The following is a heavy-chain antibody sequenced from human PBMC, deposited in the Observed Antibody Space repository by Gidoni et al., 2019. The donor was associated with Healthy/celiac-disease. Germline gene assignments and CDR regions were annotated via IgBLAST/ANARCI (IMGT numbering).Heavy chain of an antibody. Sequence: QVQLVESGGGLVKPGGSLRLSCAAPGFTFSDYYMSWIRQAPGKGLEWFSYSSSSGSTIYYADSVKGRFTISRDNAKNSLYLQMNSLRAEDTAVYYCARDAPSLDYGDYGVDYWGQGTLVTVSS. D-gene: IGHD4-17*01. V-gene: IGHV3-11*01. CDR2: SSSSGSTI. J-gene: IGHJ4*02. CDR3: ARDAPSLDYGDYGVDY. CDR1: GFTFSDYY.